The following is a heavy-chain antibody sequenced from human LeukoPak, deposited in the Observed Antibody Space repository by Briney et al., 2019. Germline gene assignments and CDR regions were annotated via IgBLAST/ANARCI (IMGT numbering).Heavy chain of an antibody. J-gene: IGHJ4*02. CDR2: IYYSGNT. Sequence: SDTLSLTCTVSGGSISSSIYYWGWIRQPPGKGLEWIGSIYYSGNTYYNPSLKSRVTISVDTSKNQFSLKLNPVTAADTAVYYCARQYNSGYGLPFDYGGQGTLVTVS. CDR1: GGSISSSIYY. V-gene: IGHV4-39*01. D-gene: IGHD5-12*01. CDR3: ARQYNSGYGLPFDY.